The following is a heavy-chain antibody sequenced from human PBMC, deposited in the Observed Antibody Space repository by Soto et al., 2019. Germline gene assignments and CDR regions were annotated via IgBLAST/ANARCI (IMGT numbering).Heavy chain of an antibody. D-gene: IGHD3-10*01. J-gene: IGHJ6*02. Sequence: ASVKVSCKASGYTFTSYGISWVRQAPGQGLEWMGWISAYNGNTNYAQKLQGRVTMTTDTSTSTAYMELRSLRSDDTAVYYCAREVITGILYYYYGMDVWGQGTTVTVSS. V-gene: IGHV1-18*04. CDR3: AREVITGILYYYYGMDV. CDR1: GYTFTSYG. CDR2: ISAYNGNT.